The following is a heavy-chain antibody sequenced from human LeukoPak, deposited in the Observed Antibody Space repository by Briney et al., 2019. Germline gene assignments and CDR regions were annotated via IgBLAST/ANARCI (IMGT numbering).Heavy chain of an antibody. V-gene: IGHV3-33*01. Sequence: GGSLRLSCAASGFTFSSYGMHWVRQAPGKGLEWVAVIWYDGSNKYYADSVKGRFTISRGNSKNTLYLQMNSLRAEDTAVYYCAREASSGWYYFDYWGQGTLVTVSS. CDR2: IWYDGSNK. CDR1: GFTFSSYG. J-gene: IGHJ4*02. D-gene: IGHD6-19*01. CDR3: AREASSGWYYFDY.